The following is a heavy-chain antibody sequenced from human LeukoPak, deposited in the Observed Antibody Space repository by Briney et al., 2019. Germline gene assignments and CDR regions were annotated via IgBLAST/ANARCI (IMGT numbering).Heavy chain of an antibody. CDR2: IYTSGST. D-gene: IGHD6-13*01. J-gene: IGHJ5*02. CDR3: ARDREPYSSSWYWFDP. CDR1: GGSISSGSYY. V-gene: IGHV4-61*02. Sequence: SETLSLTCTVSGGSISSGSYYWSWIRQPAGKGLEWIGRIYTSGSTNYNPSLKSRVTISVDTSKNQFSLKLSSVTAADTAVYYCARDREPYSSSWYWFDPWGQGTLVTVSS.